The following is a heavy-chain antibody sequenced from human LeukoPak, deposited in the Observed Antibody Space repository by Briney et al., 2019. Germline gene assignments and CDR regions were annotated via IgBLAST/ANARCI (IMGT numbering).Heavy chain of an antibody. Sequence: PGGSLRLSCAASGFTFDDYAMHWVRQAPGKGLEWVSGIIWNSGSIGYADSVKGRFTISRDNAKNSLYLQMNSLRAEDTALYYCARDIGGGGAFDIWGQGTMVTVSS. CDR1: GFTFDDYA. J-gene: IGHJ3*02. D-gene: IGHD3-16*01. V-gene: IGHV3-9*01. CDR3: ARDIGGGGAFDI. CDR2: IIWNSGSI.